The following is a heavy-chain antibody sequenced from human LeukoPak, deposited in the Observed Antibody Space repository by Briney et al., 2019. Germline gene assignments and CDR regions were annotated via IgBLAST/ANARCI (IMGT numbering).Heavy chain of an antibody. J-gene: IGHJ4*02. CDR3: ARAAGSMILDS. D-gene: IGHD3-22*01. Sequence: SGGSLRLSCAASGFSLSNYWMNWVRQAPGKGLEWVANIKKDGSEKYYVDSVEGRFTISRDNAKNSLYLQMNSLRAEDTAVYYCARAAGSMILDSWGQGTLVTVSS. CDR1: GFSLSNYW. V-gene: IGHV3-7*01. CDR2: IKKDGSEK.